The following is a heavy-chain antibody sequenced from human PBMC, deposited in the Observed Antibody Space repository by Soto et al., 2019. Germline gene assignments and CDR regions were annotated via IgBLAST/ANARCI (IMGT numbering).Heavy chain of an antibody. CDR3: ASREEDGYCSGGSCPPDAFDI. CDR1: GYTFTSYY. CDR2: INPSGGST. D-gene: IGHD2-15*01. V-gene: IGHV1-46*03. J-gene: IGHJ3*02. Sequence: ASVKVSCKASGYTFTSYYMHWVRQAPGQGLEWMGIINPSGGSTSYAQKFQGRVTMTRDTSTRTVYMELSSLRSEDTAVYYCASREEDGYCSGGSCPPDAFDIWGQGTMVTVSS.